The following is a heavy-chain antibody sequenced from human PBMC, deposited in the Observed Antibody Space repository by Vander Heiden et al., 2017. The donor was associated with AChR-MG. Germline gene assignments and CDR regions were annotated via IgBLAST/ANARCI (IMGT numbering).Heavy chain of an antibody. CDR3: ARGYSSGRFDFQL. J-gene: IGHJ1*01. V-gene: IGHV1-3*01. CDR1: GYTFTSYT. D-gene: IGHD6-19*01. CDR2: INAGNGDT. Sequence: QVQLVQSGPEAKKPGASVTVSCKASGYTFTSYTIHWVRQVPGQRLEWMGRINAGNGDTKYLQKFQGRVTITRDTSANTAYMELSRLRTDDTAVFYCARGYSSGRFDFQLWGQGTLVTVSS.